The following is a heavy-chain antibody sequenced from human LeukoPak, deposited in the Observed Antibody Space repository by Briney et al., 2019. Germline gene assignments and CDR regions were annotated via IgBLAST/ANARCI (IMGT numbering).Heavy chain of an antibody. CDR1: GGSISSYY. Sequence: SETLSLTCTVSGGSISSYYWSWIRQPPGKGLEWIGYIYYSGSTNYNPSLKSRVTISVDTSKNQFSLKLSSATAADTAVYYCARRYIDILTGYYLDAFDIWGQGTMVTVSS. CDR2: IYYSGST. D-gene: IGHD3-9*01. CDR3: ARRYIDILTGYYLDAFDI. J-gene: IGHJ3*02. V-gene: IGHV4-59*01.